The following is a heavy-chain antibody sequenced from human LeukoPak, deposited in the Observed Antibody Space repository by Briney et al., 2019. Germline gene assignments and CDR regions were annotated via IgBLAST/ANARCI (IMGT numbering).Heavy chain of an antibody. Sequence: PSETLSLTCTVSGGSISSYYWSWIRQPAGKGLEWIGRIYTSGSTNYNPSLKSRVTMSVDTSKNQLSLKLNSVTAADTAVYYCARHSNWNGGVDWFDPWGQGTQVTVSS. D-gene: IGHD1-20*01. CDR1: GGSISSYY. J-gene: IGHJ5*02. CDR3: ARHSNWNGGVDWFDP. V-gene: IGHV4-4*07. CDR2: IYTSGST.